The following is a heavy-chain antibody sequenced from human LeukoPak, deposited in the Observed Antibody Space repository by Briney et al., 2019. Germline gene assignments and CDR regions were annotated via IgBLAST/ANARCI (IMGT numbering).Heavy chain of an antibody. CDR1: GFTFDDYA. D-gene: IGHD2-21*01. J-gene: IGHJ4*02. Sequence: GGSLRLSCAASGFTFDDYAMHWVRQAPGKGLEWVSGISWNSGSIGYADSVKGRFTISRDNAKNSLYLQMNSLRAEDMALCYCAKSKDWYYFDYWGQGTLVTVSP. CDR3: AKSKDWYYFDY. CDR2: ISWNSGSI. V-gene: IGHV3-9*03.